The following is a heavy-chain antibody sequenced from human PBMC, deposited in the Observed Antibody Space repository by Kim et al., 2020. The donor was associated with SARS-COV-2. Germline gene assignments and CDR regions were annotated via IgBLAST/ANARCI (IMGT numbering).Heavy chain of an antibody. J-gene: IGHJ6*02. V-gene: IGHV4-34*01. CDR3: ARARLIYSNYALYSYYYGMDV. Sequence: SETLSLTCAVYGGSFSGYYWSWIRQPPGKGLEWIGEINHSGSTNYNPSLKSRVTISVDTSKNPFSLKLSSVTAADTAVYYCARARLIYSNYALYSYYYGMDVWGQGTTVTVSS. D-gene: IGHD4-4*01. CDR1: GGSFSGYY. CDR2: INHSGST.